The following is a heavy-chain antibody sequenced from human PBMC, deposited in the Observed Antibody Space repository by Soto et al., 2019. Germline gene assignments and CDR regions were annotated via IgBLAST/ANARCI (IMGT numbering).Heavy chain of an antibody. CDR1: GGSFSGYY. V-gene: IGHV4-34*01. D-gene: IGHD2-15*01. J-gene: IGHJ4*02. CDR2: INHSGST. Sequence: PSETLSLTCAVYGGSFSGYYWSWIRQPPGKGLEWIGEINHSGSTNYNPSLKSRVTISVDTSKNQFSLKLSSVTAADTAVYYCARRVVAHSGYFDYWGQGTLVTVSS. CDR3: ARRVVAHSGYFDY.